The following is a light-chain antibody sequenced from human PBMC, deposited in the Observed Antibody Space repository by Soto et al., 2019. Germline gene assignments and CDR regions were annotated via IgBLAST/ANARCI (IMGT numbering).Light chain of an antibody. Sequence: EIVMTQFPATLSVSPGERATLSCRASQSVNSHLAWYQQKPGQAPRLLIYEASTRATGIPARFSGRGSGTEFTLTVSSLQSEDFAVYYCQQYKDWPLTFGGGTKVDIK. CDR2: EAS. CDR3: QQYKDWPLT. V-gene: IGKV3-15*01. J-gene: IGKJ4*01. CDR1: QSVNSH.